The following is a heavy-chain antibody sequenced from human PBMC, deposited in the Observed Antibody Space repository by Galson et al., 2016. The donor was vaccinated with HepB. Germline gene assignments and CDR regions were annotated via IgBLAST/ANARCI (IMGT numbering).Heavy chain of an antibody. CDR3: GADRGHRIGFTGFLDY. CDR2: IYEGGST. V-gene: IGHV4/OR15-8*02. D-gene: IGHD5-18*01. J-gene: IGHJ4*02. Sequence: SETLSLTCAVSGASLSGSNWWMWVRQPPGKGLEWIGDIYEGGSTNYNPSLKSRMTTSKDKSKNQFSLSLFSVTAADTAIYYCGADRGHRIGFTGFLDYWGQGILVTFSS. CDR1: GASLSGSNW.